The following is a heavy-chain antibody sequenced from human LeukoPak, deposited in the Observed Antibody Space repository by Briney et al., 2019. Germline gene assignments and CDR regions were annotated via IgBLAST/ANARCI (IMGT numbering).Heavy chain of an antibody. J-gene: IGHJ4*02. V-gene: IGHV1-18*01. CDR3: ARVASAWNRRATVDY. D-gene: IGHD1-1*01. Sequence: ASVKVSCKASGYTFTSYGISWVRQAPGQGLEWMGWISAYNGNTNYARMLQGRVTMTTDTSTSTAYMELRSLRSDDTAVYYCARVASAWNRRATVDYWGQGTLVTVSS. CDR2: ISAYNGNT. CDR1: GYTFTSYG.